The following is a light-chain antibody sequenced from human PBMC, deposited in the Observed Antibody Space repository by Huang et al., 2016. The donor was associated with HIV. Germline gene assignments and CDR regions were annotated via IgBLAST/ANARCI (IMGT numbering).Light chain of an antibody. CDR3: QQRSNWPLT. CDR2: DAS. CDR1: QSVSSS. J-gene: IGKJ4*01. Sequence: EIVLTQSPATLSLSPGERATLSCRASQSVSSSLAWYQQKPGQAPRLLIYDASNRATGIPARFSGSGSGTDFTLTISSLEPEDVAVYYCQQRSNWPLTFGGGTKVDIK. V-gene: IGKV3-11*01.